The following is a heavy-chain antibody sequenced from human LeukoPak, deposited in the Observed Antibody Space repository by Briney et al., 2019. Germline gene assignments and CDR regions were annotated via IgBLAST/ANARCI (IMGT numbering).Heavy chain of an antibody. CDR1: GGSISNYY. CDR3: ATLGPTDAFDI. CDR2: IYHTGST. J-gene: IGHJ3*02. Sequence: PSETLSLTCTVTGGSISNYYWSWIRQPPGKGLEWIGYIYHTGSTNYNPSLKSRVTISVDTSKNQFSLKLSSVTAADTAVYYCATLGPTDAFDIWGQGTMVTVSS. V-gene: IGHV4-4*08.